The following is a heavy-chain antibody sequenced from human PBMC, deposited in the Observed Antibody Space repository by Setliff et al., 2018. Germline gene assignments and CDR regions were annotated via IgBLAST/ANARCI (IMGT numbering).Heavy chain of an antibody. CDR2: INHSGST. CDR1: GGSFSGYY. Sequence: PSETLSLTCAVYGGSFSGYYWSWIRQPPGKGLEWIGEINHSGSTNYNPSLKSRVTISVDTSKNQLSLKLSSVTAADTAVYYCARVRYVFWSGSIGYWGQGTLVTVSS. J-gene: IGHJ4*02. V-gene: IGHV4-34*01. D-gene: IGHD3-3*01. CDR3: ARVRYVFWSGSIGY.